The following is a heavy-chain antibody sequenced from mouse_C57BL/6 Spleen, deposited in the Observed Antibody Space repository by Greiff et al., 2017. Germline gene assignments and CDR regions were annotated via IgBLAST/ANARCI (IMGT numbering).Heavy chain of an antibody. J-gene: IGHJ2*01. CDR2: ISSGSSTI. CDR3: ASDRYDPFDY. Sequence: EVQLVASGGGLVKPGGSLKLSCAASGFTFSDYGMHWVRQAPEKGLEWVAYISSGSSTIYYADTVKGRFTISRDNAKNTLFLQMTSLRSEDTAMYYCASDRYDPFDYWGQGTTLTVSS. D-gene: IGHD2-12*01. CDR1: GFTFSDYG. V-gene: IGHV5-17*01.